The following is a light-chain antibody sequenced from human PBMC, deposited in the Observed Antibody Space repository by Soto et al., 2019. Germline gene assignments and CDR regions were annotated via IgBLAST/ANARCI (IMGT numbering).Light chain of an antibody. J-gene: IGKJ4*01. CDR3: QQCDDLPLT. CDR2: DAS. V-gene: IGKV1-33*01. CDR1: QDISNY. Sequence: DLQMTQSPSSLSASVGDRVSITCQASQDISNYLNWYQQKPGKAPMLLISDASNLETGVPSRFSGSGSGTDFTFTISILQPEDIATYFCQQCDDLPLTFGGGTKVEI.